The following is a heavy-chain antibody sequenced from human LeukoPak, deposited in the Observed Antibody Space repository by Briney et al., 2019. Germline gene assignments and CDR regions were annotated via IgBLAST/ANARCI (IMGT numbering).Heavy chain of an antibody. CDR3: TTDRLEQPARLSTLGYFQH. J-gene: IGHJ1*01. Sequence: GGSLRLSCAASGFTFSNAWMSWVRQAPGKGLEWVGRIKSKTDGGTTDYAAPVKVRFTISRDDSKNTLYLQMNSLNPEDTAVYYCTTDRLEQPARLSTLGYFQHWGQGTLVTVSS. D-gene: IGHD1/OR15-1a*01. V-gene: IGHV3-15*01. CDR2: IKSKTDGGTT. CDR1: GFTFSNAW.